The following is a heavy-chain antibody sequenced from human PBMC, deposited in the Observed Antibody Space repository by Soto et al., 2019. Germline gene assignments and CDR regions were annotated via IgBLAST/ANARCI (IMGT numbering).Heavy chain of an antibody. V-gene: IGHV1-69*01. J-gene: IGHJ5*02. D-gene: IGHD5-18*01. CDR2: IIPIFGTA. CDR1: GGTFSSYA. CDR3: ASVDTAMVTFDP. Sequence: VKVSCKASGGTFSSYAISWVRQAPGQGLEWMGGIIPIFGTANYAQKFQGRVTITADESTSTAYMELSSLRSEDTAVYYCASVDTAMVTFDPWGQGTLVTVSS.